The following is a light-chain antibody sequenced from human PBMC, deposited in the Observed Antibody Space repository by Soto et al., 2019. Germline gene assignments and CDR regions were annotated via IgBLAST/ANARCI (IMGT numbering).Light chain of an antibody. Sequence: EIVMTQSPATLSVSPGERATLSCSASQSVSSNLAWYQQIPGQAPRLLIYGASTRATVFPARFSGSVSGTEFTLTISSLQSEDFAVYYCQQYNNWPTFGQGTKVDIK. V-gene: IGKV3-15*01. CDR1: QSVSSN. J-gene: IGKJ1*01. CDR3: QQYNNWPT. CDR2: GAS.